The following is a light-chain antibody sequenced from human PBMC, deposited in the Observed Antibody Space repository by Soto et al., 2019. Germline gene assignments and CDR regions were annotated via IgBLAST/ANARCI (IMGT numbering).Light chain of an antibody. CDR3: SSYAGTNRV. CDR1: SSDVGAYNY. J-gene: IGLJ1*01. V-gene: IGLV2-8*01. CDR2: EVS. Sequence: QSALTQPPSASGSPGQSVTISCTGTSSDVGAYNYVSWYQQHPGKAPKVMIYEVSKRPSGVPDRFSDSKSGNTASLTVSGLHAEDEAEYYCSSYAGTNRVFGTGTKLTVL.